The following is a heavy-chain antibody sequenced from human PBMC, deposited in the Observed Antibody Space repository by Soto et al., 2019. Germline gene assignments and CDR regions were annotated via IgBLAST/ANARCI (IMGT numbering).Heavy chain of an antibody. CDR1: GFTVSSYA. Sequence: EMQLLESGGGLVQAGGSLRLSCAASGFTVSSYALNWVRQAPGKRLEWVSGISASTYYADSVKGRFTISRDTSKNTLYLQMNSLRAEDTAIYFCAIRMYSTRWYYLDYWGQGTLVTVSS. V-gene: IGHV3-23*01. CDR3: AIRMYSTRWYYLDY. J-gene: IGHJ4*02. CDR2: ISAST. D-gene: IGHD6-13*01.